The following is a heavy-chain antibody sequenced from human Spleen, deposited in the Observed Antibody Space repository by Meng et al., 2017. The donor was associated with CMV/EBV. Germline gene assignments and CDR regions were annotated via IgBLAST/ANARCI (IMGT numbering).Heavy chain of an antibody. J-gene: IGHJ4*02. CDR3: ARAGLGYCSVTSCYNDY. CDR2: IREDGSSK. D-gene: IGHD2-2*02. V-gene: IGHV3-7*01. Sequence: GESLKISCAASGCTFSTSWMSWVRQAPGKGLEWVANIREDGSSKYYADPVKGRFTSSRDNAKNSLYLQMSSLRAEDTAMYFCARAGLGYCSVTSCYNDYWGQGTLVTVSS. CDR1: GCTFSTSW.